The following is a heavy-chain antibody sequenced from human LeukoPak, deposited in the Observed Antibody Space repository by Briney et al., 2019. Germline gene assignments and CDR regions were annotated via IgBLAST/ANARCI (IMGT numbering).Heavy chain of an antibody. CDR3: AGGNQGSSGYYYYYYGTDV. D-gene: IGHD3-22*01. Sequence: ASVKVSCKVSGYTLTELSMHWVRQAPGKGLEWMGGFDPEDGETIYAQKFQGRVTMTEDTSTDTAYMELSSLRSEDTAVYYCAGGNQGSSGYYYYYYGTDVWGQGTTVNVSS. J-gene: IGHJ6*02. V-gene: IGHV1-24*01. CDR1: GYTLTELS. CDR2: FDPEDGET.